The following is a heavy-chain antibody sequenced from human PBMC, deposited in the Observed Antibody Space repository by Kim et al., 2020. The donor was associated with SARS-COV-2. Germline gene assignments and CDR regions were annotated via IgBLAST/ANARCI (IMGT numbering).Heavy chain of an antibody. V-gene: IGHV3-21*01. D-gene: IGHD6-19*01. CDR1: GFTFSSYS. CDR2: ISSGSSYI. J-gene: IGHJ4*02. Sequence: GGSLRLSCAASGFTFSSYSMNWVRQAPGKGLEWVSSISSGSSYIHYADSVKGRFTISRDNAKDSLYLQMNSLRAEDTAVYYCARVYSSGWYYFDYWGQGTLVTVSS. CDR3: ARVYSSGWYYFDY.